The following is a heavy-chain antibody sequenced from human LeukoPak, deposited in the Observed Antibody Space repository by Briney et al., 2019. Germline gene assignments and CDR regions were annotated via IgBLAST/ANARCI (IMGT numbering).Heavy chain of an antibody. V-gene: IGHV4-61*02. Sequence: PSETLSLTCTVSGDSISSGDYYWSWIRQPAGKGLEWIGRIYTSGSTNYNPSLKSRVTMSVDTSKNQFSLKLSSVTAADTAVYYCARTQREYYYDSSGAIDAFDIWGQGTMVTVSS. J-gene: IGHJ3*02. CDR3: ARTQREYYYDSSGAIDAFDI. CDR1: GDSISSGDYY. CDR2: IYTSGST. D-gene: IGHD3-22*01.